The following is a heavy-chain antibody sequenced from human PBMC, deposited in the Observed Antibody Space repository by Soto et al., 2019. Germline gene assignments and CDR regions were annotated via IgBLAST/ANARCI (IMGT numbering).Heavy chain of an antibody. CDR1: GFTFSPYW. CDR2: IQDDGGGE. V-gene: IGHV3-7*05. J-gene: IGHJ4*02. D-gene: IGHD6-19*01. CDR3: AGGSGWISDS. Sequence: EVQLVESGGGLVQPGGSLRLSCAASGFTFSPYWMSWVRQAPGKGLDWVAIIQDDGGGEHYLEAVRGRFTISIDNAKKSLYLAMDSLRVEDTAVYYCAGGSGWISDSWGQGTLVTVSS.